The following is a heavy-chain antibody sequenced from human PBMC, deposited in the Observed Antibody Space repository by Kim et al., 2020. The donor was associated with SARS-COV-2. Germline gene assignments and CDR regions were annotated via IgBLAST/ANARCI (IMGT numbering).Heavy chain of an antibody. CDR3: RGAAPNGMDV. V-gene: IGHV3-73*01. Sequence: GGSLRLSCAASGFTFSGSAMHWVRQASGKGLEWVGRIRSKANSYATAYAASVKGRFTISRDDSKNTAYLQMNSLKTEDTAVYYCRGAAPNGMDVWGQGTTVTVSS. J-gene: IGHJ6*02. D-gene: IGHD6-6*01. CDR2: IRSKANSYAT. CDR1: GFTFSGSA.